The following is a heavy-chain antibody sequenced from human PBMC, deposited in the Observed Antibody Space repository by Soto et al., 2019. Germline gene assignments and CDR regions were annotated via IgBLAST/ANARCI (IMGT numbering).Heavy chain of an antibody. CDR3: ARQSWSGYCPWY. Sequence: QLQLQESGPGLVKPSETLSLTCTVSGGSISSSSYYWGWIRQPPGKGLAWIGSIYYTGRTYYNPSLKSRVTISVDTSKNQFSLKLSSVTAADTAVYYCARQSWSGYCPWYWGQGTLVTVSS. D-gene: IGHD3-3*01. CDR1: GGSISSSSYY. V-gene: IGHV4-39*01. CDR2: IYYTGRT. J-gene: IGHJ4*02.